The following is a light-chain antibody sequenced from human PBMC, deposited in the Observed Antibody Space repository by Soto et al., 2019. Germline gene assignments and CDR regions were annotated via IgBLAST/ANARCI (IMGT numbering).Light chain of an antibody. J-gene: IGLJ1*01. CDR2: EVS. CDR1: SSDIGNYNY. Sequence: QSALTQPASVSGSPGQSITISCTGTSSDIGNYNYVSWYQQHPGKAPKLMIYEVSNRPSGVSNRFSGSKSGNTASLTISGLQAEDEADYYGGSYTSGSDLNYAFGTGTKLTVL. V-gene: IGLV2-14*01. CDR3: GSYTSGSDLNYA.